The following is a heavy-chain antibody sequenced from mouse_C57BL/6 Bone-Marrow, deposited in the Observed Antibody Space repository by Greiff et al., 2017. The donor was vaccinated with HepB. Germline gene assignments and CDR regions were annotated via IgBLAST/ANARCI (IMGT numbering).Heavy chain of an antibody. J-gene: IGHJ2*01. V-gene: IGHV3-6*01. CDR3: ASYGY. CDR1: GYSITSGYY. D-gene: IGHD1-1*01. Sequence: DVQLVESGPGLVKPSQSLSLTCSVTGYSITSGYYWNWIRQFPGNKLEWMGYISYDGSNNYNPSLKNRISITRDTSKNQFFLKLNSVTTEDTATYYCASYGYWGQGTTLTVSS. CDR2: ISYDGSN.